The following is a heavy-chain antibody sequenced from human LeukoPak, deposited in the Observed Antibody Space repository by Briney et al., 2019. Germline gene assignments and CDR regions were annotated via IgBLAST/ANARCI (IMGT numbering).Heavy chain of an antibody. Sequence: GGSMRLSCAASGFSFSRYWMTWVRQAPGEGREWVANIKGDESDDHYVASVRGWFTISRDNAKRSLYLQMNNLRAEDTGVYYCARVADYDFLSGYYSPFDHWGQGVLVIVSS. CDR3: ARVADYDFLSGYYSPFDH. CDR2: IKGDESDD. J-gene: IGHJ4*02. CDR1: GFSFSRYW. D-gene: IGHD3-3*01. V-gene: IGHV3-7*01.